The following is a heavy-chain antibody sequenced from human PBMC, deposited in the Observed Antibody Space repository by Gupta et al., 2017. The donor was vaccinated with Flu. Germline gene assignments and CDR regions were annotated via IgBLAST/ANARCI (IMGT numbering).Heavy chain of an antibody. D-gene: IGHD6-13*01. CDR3: AKEAAAAATLYFEN. Sequence: QAPGKGLEWVSAISGSGGSTYYADSVKGRFTISRDNSKNTLYLQMNSLRAEDTAVYFCAKEAAAAATLYFENWGQGTLVTVSS. V-gene: IGHV3-23*01. CDR2: ISGSGGST. J-gene: IGHJ4*02.